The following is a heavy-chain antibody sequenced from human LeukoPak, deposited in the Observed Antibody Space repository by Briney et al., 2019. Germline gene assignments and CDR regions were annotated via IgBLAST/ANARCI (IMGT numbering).Heavy chain of an antibody. CDR2: ISSDGNNK. CDR3: ASLRTDY. Sequence: GRSLRLSRAASGFTFSSYAMHWVRQAPGKGLEWVAVISSDGNNKYYADSVKGRFTVSRDNSKNTLYLQMNSLRAEDTAMFYCASLRTDYWGQGTLVTVSS. CDR1: GFTFSSYA. J-gene: IGHJ4*02. V-gene: IGHV3-30-3*01.